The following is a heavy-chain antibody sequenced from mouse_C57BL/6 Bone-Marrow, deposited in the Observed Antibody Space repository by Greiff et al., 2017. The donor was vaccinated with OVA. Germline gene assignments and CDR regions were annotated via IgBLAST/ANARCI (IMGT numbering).Heavy chain of an antibody. CDR3: ARRKPKRHYGSSEGAMDY. V-gene: IGHV1-64*01. D-gene: IGHD1-1*01. Sequence: VQLQQPGAELVKPGASVKLSCKASGYTFTSYWMHWVKQRPGQGLEWIGMIHPNSGSTNYNEKFKSKATLTVDKSSSTAYMQLSSLTSEDSAVYYCARRKPKRHYGSSEGAMDYWGQGTSVTVSS. CDR2: IHPNSGST. CDR1: GYTFTSYW. J-gene: IGHJ4*01.